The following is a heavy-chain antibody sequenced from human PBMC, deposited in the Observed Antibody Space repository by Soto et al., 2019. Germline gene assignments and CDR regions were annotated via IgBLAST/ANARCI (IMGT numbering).Heavy chain of an antibody. J-gene: IGHJ4*02. V-gene: IGHV4-39*01. D-gene: IGHD3-22*01. CDR1: GDSVTISDYY. CDR2: IHYSGST. Sequence: QLPLHESGPGLAKSSETLSLTCTVYGDSVTISDYYWGWIRQPPGKGLEWIGSIHYSGSTYYYPSPTSLVTISGHTSKKQVSLNLTSVPAADSAVYYCAAHESVGYYAEYWGQGTLVTVSA. CDR3: AAHESVGYYAEY.